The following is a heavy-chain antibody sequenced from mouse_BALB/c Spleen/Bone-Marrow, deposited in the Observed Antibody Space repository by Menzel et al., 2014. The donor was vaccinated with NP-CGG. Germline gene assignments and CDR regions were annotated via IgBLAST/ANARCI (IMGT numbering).Heavy chain of an antibody. V-gene: IGHV2-9*02. Sequence: QVQLKESGPGLVAPSQSLSITCTVSGFSLTSYGVHWVRQPPGKGPEWLGVIWAGGSTNYNSALMSRLSISKDNSKSQVFLKMNSLQTDDTAMYYCARDWDWYFDVWGAGATVTVSS. CDR3: ARDWDWYFDV. CDR2: IWAGGST. J-gene: IGHJ1*01. CDR1: GFSLTSYG. D-gene: IGHD4-1*01.